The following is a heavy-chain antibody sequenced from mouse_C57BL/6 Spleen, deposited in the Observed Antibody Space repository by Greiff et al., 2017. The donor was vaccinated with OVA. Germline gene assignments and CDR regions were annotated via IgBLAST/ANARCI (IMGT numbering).Heavy chain of an antibody. D-gene: IGHD4-1*01. CDR3: AREGDWDGEDY. CDR2: IYPGDGDT. J-gene: IGHJ2*01. CDR1: GYAFSSYW. V-gene: IGHV1-80*01. Sequence: LVESGAELVKPGASVKISCKASGYAFSSYWMNWVKQRPGKGLEWIGQIYPGDGDTNYNGKFKGKATLTADKSSSTAYMQLSSLTSEDSAVYFCAREGDWDGEDYWGQGTTLTVSS.